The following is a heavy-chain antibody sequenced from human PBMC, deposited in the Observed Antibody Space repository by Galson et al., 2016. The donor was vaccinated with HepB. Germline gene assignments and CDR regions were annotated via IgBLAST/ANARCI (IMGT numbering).Heavy chain of an antibody. CDR3: ARGTWDIVATRVRFDP. CDR2: MYHSGST. D-gene: IGHD5-12*01. CDR1: GGSISSSYW. V-gene: IGHV4-4*02. Sequence: SETLSLTCGVSGGSISSSYWWTWVRQPPGKGLEWIGEMYHSGSTNYNPSLKSRVTISVDKSKNQFSLKLNSVTAADTAVYYCARGTWDIVATRVRFDPWGQGMLVTVSS. J-gene: IGHJ5*02.